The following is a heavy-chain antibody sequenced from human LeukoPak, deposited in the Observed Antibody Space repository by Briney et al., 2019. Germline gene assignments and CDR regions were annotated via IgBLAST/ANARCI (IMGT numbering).Heavy chain of an antibody. J-gene: IGHJ4*02. CDR1: GYSISSSYY. CDR3: ASLPSNTATHDY. V-gene: IGHV4-38-2*01. Sequence: SETLSLTCAVSGYSISSSYYWGWIRQPPGKGLEWIGTIYHSGSTHYNPSLKSRVTLSVDTSKNQFSLKLRSVTAADTAVYYCASLPSNTATHDYWGQGTLVTASS. CDR2: IYHSGST. D-gene: IGHD4-11*01.